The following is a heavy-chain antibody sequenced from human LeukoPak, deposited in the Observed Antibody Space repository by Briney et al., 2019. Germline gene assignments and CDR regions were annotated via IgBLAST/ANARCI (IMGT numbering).Heavy chain of an antibody. Sequence: PGGSLRLSCAAAGFSFSSYGMHWVRQAPGKGLEWVAVIWYDGSNKYYADSVKGRFTISRDNSKSTLSLEMSSLRVEDTAVYYCTKTDYYDKSGYSFDSWGQGALVIVSS. CDR3: TKTDYYDKSGYSFDS. J-gene: IGHJ4*02. V-gene: IGHV3-33*06. CDR2: IWYDGSNK. D-gene: IGHD3-22*01. CDR1: GFSFSSYG.